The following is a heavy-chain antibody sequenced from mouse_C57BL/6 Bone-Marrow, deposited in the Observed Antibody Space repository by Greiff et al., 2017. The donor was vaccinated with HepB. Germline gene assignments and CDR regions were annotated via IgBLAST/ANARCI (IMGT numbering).Heavy chain of an antibody. CDR3: TSLYYDYGRDY. Sequence: EVQLQQSGAELVRPGASVKLSCTASGFNIKDDYMHWVKQRPEQGLEWIGWIDPENGDTEYASKFQGKATITADTSSNTAYLQLSSLTSEDTAVYYCTSLYYDYGRDYWGQGTTLTVSS. D-gene: IGHD2-4*01. J-gene: IGHJ2*01. V-gene: IGHV14-4*01. CDR2: IDPENGDT. CDR1: GFNIKDDY.